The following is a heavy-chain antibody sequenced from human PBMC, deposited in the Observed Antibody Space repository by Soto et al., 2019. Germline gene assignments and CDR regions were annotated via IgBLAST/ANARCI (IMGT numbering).Heavy chain of an antibody. CDR3: AREAFLGTVSLGY. D-gene: IGHD4-4*01. Sequence: QVQLVQSESEVRNPGASVKVSCRASGYTFTSYGISWVRQAPGQGLEWMGWISAYNGNTNYAQRLQGRVTMTTDTSTNTAYMELRSLKSADTAVYYCAREAFLGTVSLGYWGQGTRVIVSS. J-gene: IGHJ4*02. V-gene: IGHV1-18*01. CDR2: ISAYNGNT. CDR1: GYTFTSYG.